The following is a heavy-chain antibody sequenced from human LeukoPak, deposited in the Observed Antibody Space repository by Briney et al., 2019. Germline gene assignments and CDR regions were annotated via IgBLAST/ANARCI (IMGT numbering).Heavy chain of an antibody. J-gene: IGHJ2*01. CDR3: ARDRSMSGWYIDL. CDR1: GYTFSSYG. Sequence: GGSLRLSCAASGYTFSSYGMHWVRQAPGKGLEWVAVIWYDGSNKYYPDSVQGRFTISRDNSKNTLYLQVNSLRAEDTAVYYCARDRSMSGWYIDLWGRGTLVTVSS. D-gene: IGHD2/OR15-2a*01. V-gene: IGHV3-33*01. CDR2: IWYDGSNK.